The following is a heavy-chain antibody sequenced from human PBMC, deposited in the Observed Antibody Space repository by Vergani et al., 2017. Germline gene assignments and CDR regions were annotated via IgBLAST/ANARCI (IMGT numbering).Heavy chain of an antibody. Sequence: EVQLLESGGGLVQPGGSLRLSCAASGFTFSSYAMSWVRQAPGKGLEWVSAISGSGGSTYYADSVKGRFTISRDNAKNTLYLQMNSLRAEDTAVYYCARVDDMAYYFDYWGQGTLVTVSS. V-gene: IGHV3-23*01. D-gene: IGHD3-9*01. J-gene: IGHJ4*02. CDR1: GFTFSSYA. CDR2: ISGSGGST. CDR3: ARVDDMAYYFDY.